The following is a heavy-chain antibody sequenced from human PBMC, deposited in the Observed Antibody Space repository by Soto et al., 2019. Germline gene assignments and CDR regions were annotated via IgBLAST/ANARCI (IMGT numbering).Heavy chain of an antibody. CDR1: GYSLTSYD. CDR3: ARSGPSNYYYYGMDV. J-gene: IGHJ6*02. CDR2: ISAYNGNT. Sequence: AAVKVSCKASGYSLTSYDIRWVRQAPGQGLEWMGWISAYNGNTNYAQKLQGRVTMTTDTSTSTAYMELRSLRSDDTAVYYCARSGPSNYYYYGMDVWRQVSTVTVSS. D-gene: IGHD2-2*01. V-gene: IGHV1-18*01.